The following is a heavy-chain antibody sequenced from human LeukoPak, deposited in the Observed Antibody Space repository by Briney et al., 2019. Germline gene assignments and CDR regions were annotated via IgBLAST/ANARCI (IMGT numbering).Heavy chain of an antibody. J-gene: IGHJ4*02. CDR1: GFTFSSYA. Sequence: GGSLRLSCAASGFTFSSYAMSWVRQAPGKGLEWVSAISGSGGSTYYADSVKGRFTISRDNSKNTLYLQMNSLRAQDTAVYYCAKSPTVVKALDYWGQGTLVTVSS. CDR3: AKSPTVVKALDY. CDR2: ISGSGGST. V-gene: IGHV3-23*01. D-gene: IGHD4-23*01.